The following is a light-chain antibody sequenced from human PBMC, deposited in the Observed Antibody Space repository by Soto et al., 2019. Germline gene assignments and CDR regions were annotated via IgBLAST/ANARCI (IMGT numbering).Light chain of an antibody. J-gene: IGKJ1*01. CDR1: QSISSW. CDR3: QQYNSWGT. V-gene: IGKV1-5*03. CDR2: KAS. Sequence: DIQMTQSPSTLSASVGDRVTITCRASQSISSWLAWYQQKPGKAPKLLIYKASSLEIGVPSRFSGSGSGTEFTLTISSLQPDDFATYYCQQYNSWGTFGQGTKVEIK.